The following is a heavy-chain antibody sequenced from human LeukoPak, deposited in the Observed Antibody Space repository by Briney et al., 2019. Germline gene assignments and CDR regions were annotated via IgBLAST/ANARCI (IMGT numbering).Heavy chain of an antibody. V-gene: IGHV1-2*02. CDR3: ARVPHSSSWQPTDY. J-gene: IGHJ4*02. D-gene: IGHD6-13*01. CDR2: INPNSGGT. Sequence: ASVKVSCKASGYTFTGYYMHWVRQAPGQGLEWMGWINPNSGGTNYAQKFQGRVTMTRDTSISTAYMELSRPRSDDTAVYYCARVPHSSSWQPTDYWGQGTLVTVFS. CDR1: GYTFTGYY.